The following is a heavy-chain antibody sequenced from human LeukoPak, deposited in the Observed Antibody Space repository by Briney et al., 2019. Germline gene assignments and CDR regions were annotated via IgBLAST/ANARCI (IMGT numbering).Heavy chain of an antibody. V-gene: IGHV3-33*06. CDR2: IWYDGSNK. D-gene: IGHD6-19*01. J-gene: IGHJ5*02. CDR3: AKGTEWLVPLGP. Sequence: PGGSLRLSCAASGFTFSSYGMHWVRQAPGKGLEWVAVIWYDGSNKYYADSVKGRFTISRDNSKNTLYLQMSSLRAEDTAVYYCAKGTEWLVPLGPWGQGTLVTVSS. CDR1: GFTFSSYG.